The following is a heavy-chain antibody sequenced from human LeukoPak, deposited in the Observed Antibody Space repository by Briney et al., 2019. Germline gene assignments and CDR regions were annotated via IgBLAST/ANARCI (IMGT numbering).Heavy chain of an antibody. CDR1: GGSISSYY. Sequence: PSETLSLTCTVSGGSISSYYWSWIRQPPGKGLEWIGYIYYSGSTNYNPSLKSRVTISVDTSKNQFSLKLSSVTAADTAVYYCARREVRRLTAAAAFDYWGQGTLVTVSS. D-gene: IGHD6-13*01. CDR2: IYYSGST. CDR3: ARREVRRLTAAAAFDY. V-gene: IGHV4-59*08. J-gene: IGHJ4*02.